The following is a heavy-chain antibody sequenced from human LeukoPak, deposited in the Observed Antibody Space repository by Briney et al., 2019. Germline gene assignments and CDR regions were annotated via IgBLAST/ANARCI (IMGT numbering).Heavy chain of an antibody. J-gene: IGHJ5*02. CDR3: ARVESYYDSSGPTNWFDP. CDR2: IDHSGST. Sequence: PSETLSLTCAVYGGSFSGYYWSWIRQPPGKGLEWIGEIDHSGSTNYNPSLKSRVTISVDTSKNQFSLKLSSVTAADTAVYYCARVESYYDSSGPTNWFDPWGQGTLVTVSS. V-gene: IGHV4-34*01. D-gene: IGHD3-22*01. CDR1: GGSFSGYY.